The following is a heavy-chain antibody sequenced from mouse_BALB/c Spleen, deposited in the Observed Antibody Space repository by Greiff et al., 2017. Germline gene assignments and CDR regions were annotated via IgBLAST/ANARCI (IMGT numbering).Heavy chain of an antibody. CDR1: GFSLTSYG. CDR3: ARRYGYGIYAMDY. D-gene: IGHD2-10*02. J-gene: IGHJ4*01. V-gene: IGHV2-2*02. CDR2: IWSGGST. Sequence: QVQLKESGPGLVQPSQSLSITCTASGFSLTSYGVHWVRQSPGKGLEWLGVIWSGGSTYYNAAFISRLSISTDNSKSQVFFKMNSLQANDTAIDYCARRYGYGIYAMDYWGQGTSVTGSS.